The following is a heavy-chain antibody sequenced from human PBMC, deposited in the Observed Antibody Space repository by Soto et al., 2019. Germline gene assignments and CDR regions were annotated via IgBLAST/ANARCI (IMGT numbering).Heavy chain of an antibody. Sequence: PGESLKISCEASGFTFSRVSMNWVRQVPGKGLEWVASISSAGSETWYSDSVKGRFIISRDNAQNSLFLQMNTLRPDDSAIYYCARVAYWGPGTQVTVSS. V-gene: IGHV3-21*01. CDR2: ISSAGSET. CDR1: GFTFSRVS. J-gene: IGHJ4*02. CDR3: ARVAY.